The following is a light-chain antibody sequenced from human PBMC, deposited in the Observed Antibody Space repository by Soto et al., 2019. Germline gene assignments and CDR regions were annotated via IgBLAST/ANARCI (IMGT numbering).Light chain of an antibody. CDR2: DVA. CDR3: VSFTSSTTYV. Sequence: QSVLTQPASVSASPGQSITISCTGTSSDVGGSNFVSWYQQHPGKPPKLIIYDVATRPSGVSNRFSGSKSGSTASLIISRLQTEDEADYYCVSFTSSTTYVFGSGTKLTLL. J-gene: IGLJ1*01. CDR1: SSDVGGSNF. V-gene: IGLV2-14*03.